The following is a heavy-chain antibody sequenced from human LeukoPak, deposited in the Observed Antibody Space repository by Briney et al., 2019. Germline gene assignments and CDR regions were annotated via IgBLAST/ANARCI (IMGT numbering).Heavy chain of an antibody. Sequence: ASVKVSCKASGYTFTGYYIHWVRQAPGQGLEWMGWINPYNGGTNYAQKFQGRVTMTRDTSTSTVYMELSSLRSEDTAVYYCARARPRDGYKFDYWGQGTLVTVSS. CDR2: INPYNGGT. CDR3: ARARPRDGYKFDY. D-gene: IGHD5-24*01. V-gene: IGHV1-2*02. CDR1: GYTFTGYY. J-gene: IGHJ4*02.